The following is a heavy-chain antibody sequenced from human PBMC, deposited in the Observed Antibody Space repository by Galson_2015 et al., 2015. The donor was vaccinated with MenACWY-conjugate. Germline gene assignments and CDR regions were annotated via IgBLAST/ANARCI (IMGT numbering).Heavy chain of an antibody. J-gene: IGHJ6*02. CDR3: ARDRAPLRGGGYFGMDV. D-gene: IGHD1-26*01. V-gene: IGHV3-53*01. CDR1: GFTVSGNY. Sequence: SLRLSCAASGFTVSGNYMSWVRQAPGKGLEWVSVIYTGGSTYYAESVKGRFTISRDNSKNTLYLQVNSLRAEDTAVYYWARDRAPLRGGGYFGMDVRGPGTTVPVPS. CDR2: IYTGGST.